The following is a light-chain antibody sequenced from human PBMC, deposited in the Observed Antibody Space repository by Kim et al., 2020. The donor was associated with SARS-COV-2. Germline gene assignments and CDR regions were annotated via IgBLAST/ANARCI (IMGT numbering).Light chain of an antibody. CDR3: AAWDDSLNGPV. V-gene: IGLV1-44*01. J-gene: IGLJ2*01. Sequence: GPRVTTTRSGTSSNLVSKTEIGHQRLPGTGPKLLIFRKNQRPSGAPDRLSGSKSGTSASLAIGGLQSEDEADYYCAAWDDSLNGPVFGGGTQLTVL. CDR2: RKN. CDR1: SSNLVSKT.